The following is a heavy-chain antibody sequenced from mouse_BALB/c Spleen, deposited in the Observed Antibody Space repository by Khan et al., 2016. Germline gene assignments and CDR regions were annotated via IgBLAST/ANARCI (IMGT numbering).Heavy chain of an antibody. J-gene: IGHJ4*01. CDR3: ARPDDVGAMDY. CDR1: GFDFSRYW. D-gene: IGHD2-3*01. V-gene: IGHV4-1*02. CDR2: INLDSSTI. Sequence: EVKFLESGGGLVQPGRSLKLSCAASGFDFSRYWMSWVRQAPGKGLEWIGEINLDSSTINYTPSLKDKFIISRDNANNTLYLQMSKVRSEGTALYYHARPDDVGAMDYRGRGTADTVSS.